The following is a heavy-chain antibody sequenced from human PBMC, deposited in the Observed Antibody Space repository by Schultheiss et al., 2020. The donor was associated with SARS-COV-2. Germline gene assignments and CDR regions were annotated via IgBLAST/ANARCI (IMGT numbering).Heavy chain of an antibody. CDR2: IYYSGST. V-gene: IGHV4-59*12. CDR1: GGSISSYY. D-gene: IGHD6-6*01. CDR3: ARDPLYSSSRPYYYYYYMDV. Sequence: SETLSLTCTVSGGSISSYYWSWIRQPPGKGLEWIGYIYYSGSTNYNPSLKSRVTISVDTSKNQFSLKLNSVTPEDTAVYYCARDPLYSSSRPYYYYYYMDVWGKGTTVTVSS. J-gene: IGHJ6*03.